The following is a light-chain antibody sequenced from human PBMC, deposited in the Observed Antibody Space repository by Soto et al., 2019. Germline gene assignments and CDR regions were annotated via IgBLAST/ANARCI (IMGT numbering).Light chain of an antibody. Sequence: EIVLTQSPGTLSLSPGERATLSCRASQSVSSSYLAWYQQKPGQAPRLLVYGASSRATGIADRFSGSESGTDFTLTINRLEPEDFAVYYCQQYGSSPTFGQGTKVEIK. CDR3: QQYGSSPT. J-gene: IGKJ1*01. V-gene: IGKV3-20*01. CDR1: QSVSSSY. CDR2: GAS.